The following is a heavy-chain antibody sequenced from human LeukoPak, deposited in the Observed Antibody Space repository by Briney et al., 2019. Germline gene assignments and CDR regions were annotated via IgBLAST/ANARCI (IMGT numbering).Heavy chain of an antibody. V-gene: IGHV6-1*01. J-gene: IGHJ4*02. CDR1: GDSVSSYSAA. Sequence: QTLSLTCAISGDSVSSYSAAWNWISQSPSRGLEWLGSTYYRSKWYNDYAVSVKSRISINPDTSKNQFSLQLKSVTPDDTAVYYCARGYWGSTDHWGQGTLVTVSS. CDR2: TYYRSKWYN. CDR3: ARGYWGSTDH. D-gene: IGHD7-27*01.